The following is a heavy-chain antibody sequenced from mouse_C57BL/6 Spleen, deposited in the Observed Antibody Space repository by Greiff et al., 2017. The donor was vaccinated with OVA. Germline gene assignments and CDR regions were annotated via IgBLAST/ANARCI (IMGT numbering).Heavy chain of an antibody. D-gene: IGHD1-1*01. CDR3: ATYYYGSSQYYFDD. V-gene: IGHV14-4*01. CDR1: GFNIKDDY. J-gene: IGHJ2*01. Sequence: EVQLQQSGAELVRPGASVKLSCTASGFNIKDDYMHWVKQRPEQGLEWIGWIDPENGDTEYASKFQGKATITADTSSNTAYLQLSSLTSEATAVYYGATYYYGSSQYYFDDWGQGTTLTVSS. CDR2: IDPENGDT.